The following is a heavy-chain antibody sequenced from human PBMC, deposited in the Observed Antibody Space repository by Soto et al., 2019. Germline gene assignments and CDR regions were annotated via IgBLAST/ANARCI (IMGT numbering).Heavy chain of an antibody. CDR2: MFHSGSA. Sequence: SETLSLTCVVSDGSISTYDWWTWVRQPPGKGLEWTGKMFHSGSADYSASLKSRVTISADSSKNKFSLRLTAVTAADTAVYYCATGNVDSMLEYWGQGTQVTVSS. CDR1: DGSISTYDW. D-gene: IGHD3-3*01. V-gene: IGHV4-4*02. J-gene: IGHJ4*02. CDR3: ATGNVDSMLEY.